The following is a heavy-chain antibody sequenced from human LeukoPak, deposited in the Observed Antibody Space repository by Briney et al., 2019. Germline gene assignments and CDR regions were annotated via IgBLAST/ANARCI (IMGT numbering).Heavy chain of an antibody. D-gene: IGHD6-13*01. CDR2: IYYSGSI. CDR3: ASVYSSRTYWFDP. V-gene: IGHV4-59*01. J-gene: IGHJ5*02. CDR1: GGSINSYY. Sequence: KPSETLSLTCIVSGGSINSYYWSWIRQPPGKGLEWIGYIYYSGSISYNPSLKSRATISVDTPKNQLSLKLTSVTAADTAVYYCASVYSSRTYWFDPWGQGTLVTVSS.